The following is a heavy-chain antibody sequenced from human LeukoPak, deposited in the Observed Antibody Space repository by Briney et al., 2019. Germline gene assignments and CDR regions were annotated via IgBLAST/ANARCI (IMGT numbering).Heavy chain of an antibody. CDR3: AKERVMGGSYYYYYYYMDV. J-gene: IGHJ6*03. D-gene: IGHD1-26*01. Sequence: GGTLRLSCAASGFTFSSYGMSWVRQAPGKGLEWVSAISGSGDSTYYADSVKGRFTISRDNSKNTLYLQMNSLRAEDTAVYYCAKERVMGGSYYYYYYYMDVWGKGTTVTVSS. V-gene: IGHV3-23*01. CDR2: ISGSGDST. CDR1: GFTFSSYG.